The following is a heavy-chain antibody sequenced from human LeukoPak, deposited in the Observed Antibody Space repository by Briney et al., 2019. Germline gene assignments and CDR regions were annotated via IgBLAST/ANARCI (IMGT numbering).Heavy chain of an antibody. D-gene: IGHD3-22*01. V-gene: IGHV3-64D*06. CDR2: ISRNGETT. CDR1: GFTFSTYA. Sequence: PGGSLRLSCSASGFTFSTYAMHWVRQAPGKGLDYVSAISRNGETTYYADSVKGRFTISRDNSKNTLYLQMSSLRAEDTAVYYCVKFYSSGYYCGRDYWGQGTLVTVSS. CDR3: VKFYSSGYYCGRDY. J-gene: IGHJ4*02.